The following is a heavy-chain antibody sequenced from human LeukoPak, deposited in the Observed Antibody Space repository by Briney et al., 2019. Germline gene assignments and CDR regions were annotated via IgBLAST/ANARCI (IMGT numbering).Heavy chain of an antibody. D-gene: IGHD5-18*01. J-gene: IGHJ4*02. V-gene: IGHV3-21*01. CDR3: ARAHLADTAMVTFDY. CDR2: ISSSSSYI. CDR1: GFTFSSYY. Sequence: PGGSLRLSCAASGFTFSSYYMSWVRQAPGKGLEWVSSISSSSSYIYYADSVKGRFTISRDNAKNSLYLQMNSLRAEDTAVYYCARAHLADTAMVTFDYWGQGTLVTVSS.